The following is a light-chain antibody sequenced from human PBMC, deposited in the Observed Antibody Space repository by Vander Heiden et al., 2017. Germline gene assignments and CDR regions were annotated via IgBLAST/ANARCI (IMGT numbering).Light chain of an antibody. CDR2: EVA. CDR3: CSYASNNIHLV. V-gene: IGLV2-23*02. Sequence: QSALTQPASVSGSPGRSITTSCTGTCRVVGSYNLVSCYQLPPAQAPNLIIYEVAGPPSVVSHCFACSKSAYTAFLTISVLQADDDADYCCCSYASNNIHLVFGGGTKLTVL. CDR1: CRVVGSYNL. J-gene: IGLJ3*02.